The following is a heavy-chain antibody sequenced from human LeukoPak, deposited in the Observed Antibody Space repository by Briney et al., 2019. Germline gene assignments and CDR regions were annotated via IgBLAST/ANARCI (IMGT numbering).Heavy chain of an antibody. D-gene: IGHD3-16*01. CDR3: ARAGGFFSPFGY. Sequence: SETLSLTCTVSGGSISSGGYYWSWIRQHPGKGLERIGYIYYSGSTYYNPSLKSRVTISVDTSKNQFSLKLSSVTAADTAVYYCARAGGFFSPFGYWGQGTLVTVSS. CDR1: GGSISSGGYY. J-gene: IGHJ4*02. V-gene: IGHV4-31*03. CDR2: IYYSGST.